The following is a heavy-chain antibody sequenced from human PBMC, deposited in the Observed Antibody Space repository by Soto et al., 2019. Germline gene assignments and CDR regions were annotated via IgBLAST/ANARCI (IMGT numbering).Heavy chain of an antibody. CDR2: INPNSGGT. V-gene: IGHV1-2*02. Sequence: ASVKVSCKASGYTFTGYYMHWVRQAPGQGLEWMGWINPNSGGTNYAQKFQGRVTMTRDTSISTAYMELSRLRSDDTAVYYCARLAKYDSSGSSWFDHWGQGTLVTVSS. CDR1: GYTFTGYY. D-gene: IGHD3-22*01. CDR3: ARLAKYDSSGSSWFDH. J-gene: IGHJ5*02.